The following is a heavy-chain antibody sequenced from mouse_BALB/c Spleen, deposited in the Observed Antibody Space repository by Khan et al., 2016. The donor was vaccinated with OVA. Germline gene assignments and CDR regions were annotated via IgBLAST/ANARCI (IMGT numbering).Heavy chain of an antibody. CDR3: ARGASYWYFDV. J-gene: IGHJ1*01. CDR2: INTYTGEP. V-gene: IGHV9-1*02. CDR1: AYTFTNYG. Sequence: QVQLQQSGPELKKPGETVKISCKASAYTFTNYGMNWVKQAPGKGLKWMGWINTYTGEPTYTDDFKGRFAFSLETSASTAYLQINNLKNVDMATYFCARGASYWYFDVWGAGTTVTVSS.